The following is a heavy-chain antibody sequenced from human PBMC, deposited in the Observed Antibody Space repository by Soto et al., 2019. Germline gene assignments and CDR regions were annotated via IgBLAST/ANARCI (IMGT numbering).Heavy chain of an antibody. CDR2: INHSGST. J-gene: IGHJ4*01. Sequence: SETLSLTCAVYGGSFSCYYWSWIRQPPGKGLEWIGEINHSGSTNYNPSLKSRVTISVDTSKNQFSLKLSSVTAADTAVYYCARTEYYFDYWGHGTLVTVSS. CDR3: ARTEYYFDY. V-gene: IGHV4-34*01. CDR1: GGSFSCYY.